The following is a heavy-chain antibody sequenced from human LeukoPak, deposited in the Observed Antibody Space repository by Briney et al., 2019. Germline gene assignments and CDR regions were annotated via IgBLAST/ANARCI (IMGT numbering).Heavy chain of an antibody. D-gene: IGHD3-10*01. CDR2: IHTGRTT. CDR3: ARVWFGYFFQ. J-gene: IGHJ4*02. CDR1: GFDVSFNY. V-gene: IGHV3-53*01. Sequence: GGSLRLSCAASGFDVSFNYVGWVRQAPGKGLEWVSVIHTGRTTHYADSVKGRFTISKDTSNNTVYLQMNNVRAEDTANYYCARVWFGYFFQWGQGALVTVSS.